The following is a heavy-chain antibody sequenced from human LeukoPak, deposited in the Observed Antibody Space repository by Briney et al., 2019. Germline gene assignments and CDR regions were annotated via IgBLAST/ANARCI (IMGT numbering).Heavy chain of an antibody. CDR1: AGSISSSSYS. CDR3: AREGRDGYNDDY. Sequence: SETLSLTCTVSAGSISSSSYSWGWIRQPPGKGLEWIGRIYTSGSTNYNPSLKSRVTISVDTSKNQFPLKLSSVTAADTAVYYCAREGRDGYNDDYWGQGTLVTVSS. V-gene: IGHV4-39*06. D-gene: IGHD5-24*01. CDR2: IYTSGST. J-gene: IGHJ4*02.